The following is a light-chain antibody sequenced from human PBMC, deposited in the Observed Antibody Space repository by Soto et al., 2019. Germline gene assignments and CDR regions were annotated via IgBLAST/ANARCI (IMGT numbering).Light chain of an antibody. CDR2: DSS. CDR1: QSVSSY. CDR3: QQRSNWPLT. V-gene: IGKV3-11*01. J-gene: IGKJ4*01. Sequence: EIVLTQSPATLSLSPGERATLSCRASQSVSSYLAWYKQKPGQAPRLLIYDSSNRSTGIPARFSGSGSGTDLTLTISSLEPEDFAVYYFQQRSNWPLTFGGGTKLEIK.